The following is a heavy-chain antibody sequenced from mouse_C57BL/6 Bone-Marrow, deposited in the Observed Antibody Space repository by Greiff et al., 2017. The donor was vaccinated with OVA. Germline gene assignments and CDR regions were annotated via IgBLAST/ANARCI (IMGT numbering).Heavy chain of an antibody. CDR1: GFTFSSYT. J-gene: IGHJ4*01. CDR3: ARQVYDYDDGDVSYAMDY. Sequence: DVQLVESGGGLVKPGGSLKLSCAASGFTFSSYTMSWVRQTPEKRLEWVATISGGGGNTYYPDSVKGRFTISRDNAKNTLYLQMSSLRSEDTALYYCARQVYDYDDGDVSYAMDYWGQGTSVTVSS. CDR2: ISGGGGNT. V-gene: IGHV5-9*01. D-gene: IGHD2-4*01.